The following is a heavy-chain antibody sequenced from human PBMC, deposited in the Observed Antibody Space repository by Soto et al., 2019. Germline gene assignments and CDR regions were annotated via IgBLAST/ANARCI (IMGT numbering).Heavy chain of an antibody. J-gene: IGHJ4*02. CDR1: GFTFSSYA. Sequence: GGSLRLSCAASGFTFSSYAMSWVRQAPGKGLEWVSAITGSGGTTYYADSVKGRFTISRDNSKNALYLQMSSLRAEDTAVYYCAKSRPNNWNYVGDFDYWGQGTLVTVSS. CDR2: ITGSGGTT. CDR3: AKSRPNNWNYVGDFDY. D-gene: IGHD1-7*01. V-gene: IGHV3-23*01.